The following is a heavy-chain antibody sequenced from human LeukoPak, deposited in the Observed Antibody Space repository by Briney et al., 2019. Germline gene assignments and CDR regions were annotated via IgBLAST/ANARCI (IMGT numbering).Heavy chain of an antibody. CDR1: GFTFSSYA. D-gene: IGHD2-21*01. CDR3: AKPPPAMSVVRNFDY. J-gene: IGHJ4*02. CDR2: ISGSGGST. Sequence: GGSLRPSCAASGFTFSSYAMSWVRQAPGKGLEWVSAISGSGGSTYYADSVKGRFTISRDNSKNTLYLQMNSLRAEDTAVYYCAKPPPAMSVVRNFDYWGQGTLVTVSS. V-gene: IGHV3-23*01.